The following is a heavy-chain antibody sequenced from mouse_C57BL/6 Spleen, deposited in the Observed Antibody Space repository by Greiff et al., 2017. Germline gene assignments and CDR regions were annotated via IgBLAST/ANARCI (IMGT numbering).Heavy chain of an antibody. CDR1: GYAFSSSW. CDR3: ARQLRLGFDY. CDR2: IYPGDGDT. D-gene: IGHD3-2*02. Sequence: QVQLQQSGPELVKPGASVKISCKASGYAFSSSWMNWVKQRPGKGLEWIGRIYPGDGDTNYNGKFKGKATLTADKSSSTAYMQLSSLTSEDSAVYFYARQLRLGFDYWGQGTTLTVSS. V-gene: IGHV1-82*01. J-gene: IGHJ2*01.